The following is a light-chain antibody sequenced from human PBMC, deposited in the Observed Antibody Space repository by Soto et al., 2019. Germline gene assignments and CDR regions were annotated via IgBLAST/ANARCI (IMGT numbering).Light chain of an antibody. V-gene: IGLV2-14*01. J-gene: IGLJ1*01. CDR3: SSFSRGSNRDV. CDR1: SSDVGGYNY. Sequence: QSVLTQPASVSGSPGQSITISCTGTSSDVGGYNYVSWYQQHPGKAPKLMIFAFNNRATGVSNRFSGTRAGKTASTNISGLQAEDETDYYCSSFSRGSNRDVRGPGTKVTVL. CDR2: AFN.